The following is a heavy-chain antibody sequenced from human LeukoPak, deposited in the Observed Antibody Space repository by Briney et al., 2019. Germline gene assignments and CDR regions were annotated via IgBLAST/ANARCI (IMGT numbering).Heavy chain of an antibody. CDR2: INTNTGNP. Sequence: GASVKVSCKASGYTFTSYAMNWVRQAPGQGLEWMGWINTNTGNPTYAQGFTGRFVFSLDTSVSTAYLQISSLKAEDTAVYYCARFGIAAAEGFYYYYYYMDVWGKGTTVTVSS. CDR1: GYTFTSYA. D-gene: IGHD6-13*01. J-gene: IGHJ6*03. V-gene: IGHV7-4-1*02. CDR3: ARFGIAAAEGFYYYYYYMDV.